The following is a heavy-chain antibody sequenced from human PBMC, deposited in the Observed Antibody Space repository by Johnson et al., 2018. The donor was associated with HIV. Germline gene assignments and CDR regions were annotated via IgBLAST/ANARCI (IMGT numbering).Heavy chain of an antibody. J-gene: IGHJ3*02. D-gene: IGHD5-24*01. CDR2: ISYDGNNK. CDR3: AKEKNGYHWTFDI. Sequence: QVQLVESGGGVVKPGRSLRLSCAASGFTFSSYAMHWVRQAPGKGLEWVAVISYDGNNKYYADSLKGRFTISRDNSKNTLYLQMNSLRAEDTAVYYCAKEKNGYHWTFDIWGQGTMVTVSS. V-gene: IGHV3-30*04. CDR1: GFTFSSYA.